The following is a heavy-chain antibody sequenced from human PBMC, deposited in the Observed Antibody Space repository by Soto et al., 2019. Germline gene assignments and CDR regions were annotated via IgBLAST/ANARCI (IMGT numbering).Heavy chain of an antibody. J-gene: IGHJ4*02. V-gene: IGHV3-53*01. CDR3: ARGFPSMTYYGEYYFDY. Sequence: LRLSCAASGFTVSSNYMSWVRQAPGKGLEYVSVLSSGGTTYHADSVRGRFTISRDNSQNTLYLQMSSLRPEDAAVYYCARGFPSMTYYGEYYFDYWGQGTLVTVSS. D-gene: IGHD3-10*01. CDR2: LSSGGTT. CDR1: GFTVSSNY.